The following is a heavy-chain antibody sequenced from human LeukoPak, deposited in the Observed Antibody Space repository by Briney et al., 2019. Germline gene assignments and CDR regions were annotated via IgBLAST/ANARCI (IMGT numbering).Heavy chain of an antibody. J-gene: IGHJ4*02. D-gene: IGHD3-10*01. Sequence: GAVTVSCMVSGYTLTELSMHWVRQARGRGGEWMGGCDPEDGETIYAQKFQGRGTMTEHTSTDTAYMEMSNVRSEDTAVYYCAPSYYGSGSYYGDYWGQGTLVTVSS. CDR3: APSYYGSGSYYGDY. CDR1: GYTLTELS. CDR2: CDPEDGET. V-gene: IGHV1-24*01.